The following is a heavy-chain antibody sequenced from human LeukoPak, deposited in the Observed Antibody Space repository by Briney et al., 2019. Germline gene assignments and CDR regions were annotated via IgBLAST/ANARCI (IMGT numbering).Heavy chain of an antibody. CDR1: GYTFTSYG. J-gene: IGHJ5*02. CDR2: ISAYNGNT. V-gene: IGHV1-18*04. Sequence: ASVKVSCKASGYTFTSYGISWVRQAPGQGLEWMGWISAYNGNTNYAQKLQGRVTMTTDTSTSTAYMELRSLRSDDTAVYYCARAESSRGIVVVAAAHWLDPWGQGTLVTVSS. CDR3: ARAESSRGIVVVAAAHWLDP. D-gene: IGHD2-15*01.